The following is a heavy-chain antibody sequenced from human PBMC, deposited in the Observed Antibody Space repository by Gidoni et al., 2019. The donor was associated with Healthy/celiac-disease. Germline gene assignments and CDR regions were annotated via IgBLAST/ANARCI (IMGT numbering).Heavy chain of an antibody. CDR2: IYYSGST. D-gene: IGHD1-26*01. J-gene: IGHJ4*02. CDR1: GGSISSYY. V-gene: IGHV4-59*01. CDR3: ARERPSLSGSYFDY. Sequence: QVQLQESGPGLVKPSETLSLTCTVSGGSISSYYWSWIRQPPGKGLEWIGYIYYSGSTNYNPSLKSRVTISVDTSKNQFSLKLSSVTAADTAVYYCARERPSLSGSYFDYWGQGTLVTVSS.